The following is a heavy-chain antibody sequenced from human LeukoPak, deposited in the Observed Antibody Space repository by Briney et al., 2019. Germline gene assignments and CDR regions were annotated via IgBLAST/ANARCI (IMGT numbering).Heavy chain of an antibody. J-gene: IGHJ4*02. CDR3: AREGGFYRPLDY. D-gene: IGHD3-3*01. Sequence: SGTLSLTCGVSGGSVINTNWWTWVRQPPGKGLEWIGEVHLDGRANYNPSLESRLTMSVDVSENQVSLKLTSVTAADTAVYYCAREGGFYRPLDYSGQGTLVTVSS. CDR2: VHLDGRA. V-gene: IGHV4-4*02. CDR1: GGSVINTNW.